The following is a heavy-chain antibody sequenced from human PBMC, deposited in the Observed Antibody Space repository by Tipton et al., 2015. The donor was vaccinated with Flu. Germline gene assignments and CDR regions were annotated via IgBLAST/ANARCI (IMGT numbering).Heavy chain of an antibody. D-gene: IGHD3-16*02. CDR3: ARDNLLQSGGIRPYYYYAMDV. CDR2: VYYSGST. Sequence: TLSLTCTVSGGSINSYYWSWIRQSPGKGLEWIGNVYYSGSTSCDPSFKSRVTILVDTSKNQFSLKLSSVTAADTAVYYCARDNLLQSGGIRPYYYYAMDVWGQGTTVIVSS. V-gene: IGHV4-59*01. CDR1: GGSINSYY. J-gene: IGHJ6*02.